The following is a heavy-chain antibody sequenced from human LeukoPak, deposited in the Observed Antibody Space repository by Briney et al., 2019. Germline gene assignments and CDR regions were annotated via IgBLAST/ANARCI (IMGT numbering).Heavy chain of an antibody. Sequence: PSETLSLTCTVSGGSISSGSYYWSWIRQPAGKGLEWIGRIYTSGSTNYNPSLKSRVTISVDTSKNQFSLKLSSVTAADTAVYYCARVPPGQPDAFDIWGQGTMVTVSS. D-gene: IGHD7-27*01. V-gene: IGHV4-61*02. J-gene: IGHJ3*02. CDR2: IYTSGST. CDR1: GGSISSGSYY. CDR3: ARVPPGQPDAFDI.